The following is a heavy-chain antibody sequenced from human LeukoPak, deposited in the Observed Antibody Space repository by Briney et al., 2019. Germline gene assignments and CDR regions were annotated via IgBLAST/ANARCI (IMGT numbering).Heavy chain of an antibody. J-gene: IGHJ6*03. Sequence: SETLSLTCAVYGGSFSGYYWSWIRQPPGKGLEWIGEINHSGSTNYNPSLKSRVTMSVDTSKNQFSLKLSSVTAADTAVYYCARDWFGLQIAAAGNYYYYYYMDVWGKGTTVTVSS. CDR2: INHSGST. CDR3: ARDWFGLQIAAAGNYYYYYYMDV. CDR1: GGSFSGYY. V-gene: IGHV4-34*01. D-gene: IGHD6-13*01.